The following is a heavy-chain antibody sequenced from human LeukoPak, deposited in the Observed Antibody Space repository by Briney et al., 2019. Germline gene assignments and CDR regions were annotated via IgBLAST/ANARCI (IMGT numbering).Heavy chain of an antibody. CDR1: GFTFSNSW. CDR2: INKDGSRT. V-gene: IGHV3-74*01. J-gene: IGHJ4*02. CDR3: ADFGSGY. D-gene: IGHD3-10*01. Sequence: GGSLRLSCAASGFTFSNSWMHWVRQAPGKGLVWVSRINKDGSRTWYADSVKGRFTISRDNAKNTLSLQMNSLRAEGTAVYYCADFGSGYWGQGTLVTVSS.